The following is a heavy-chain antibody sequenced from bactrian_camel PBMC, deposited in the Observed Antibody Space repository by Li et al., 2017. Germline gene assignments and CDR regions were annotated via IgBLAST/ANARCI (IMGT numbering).Heavy chain of an antibody. Sequence: HVQLVESGGGSVQGGGSLRLSCAASGIIDSSYWMAWFRESPENPRAREGVARIDSDGVTYYAESAKGRFTISKDNNKNTLYLQMNSLKPEDTGVYYCAADPLRYSSYADFETVRYQYWGRGTQVTVS. CDR2: IDSDGVT. D-gene: IGHD4*01. J-gene: IGHJ4*01. CDR1: GIIDSSYW. CDR3: AADPLRYSSYADFETVRYQY. V-gene: IGHV3S6*01.